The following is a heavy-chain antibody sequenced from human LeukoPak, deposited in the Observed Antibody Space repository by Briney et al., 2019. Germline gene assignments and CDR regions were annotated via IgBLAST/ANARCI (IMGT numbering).Heavy chain of an antibody. CDR1: GFTFSAYD. CDR2: ISRSGSTP. J-gene: IGHJ3*02. D-gene: IGHD2-15*01. CDR3: ARVETPYCSGGSCYSAFDI. V-gene: IGHV3-23*01. Sequence: GGSLRLSCAGSGFTFSAYDLSWVRQAQGQGLEWVAAISRSGSTPYYTASVKGRFTVSRDNAKNTLYLQMNSLRAEDTAVYYCARVETPYCSGGSCYSAFDIWGQGTMVTVSS.